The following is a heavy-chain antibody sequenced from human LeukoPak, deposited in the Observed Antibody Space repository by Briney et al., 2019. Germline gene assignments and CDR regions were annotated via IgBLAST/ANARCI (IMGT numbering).Heavy chain of an antibody. J-gene: IGHJ4*02. CDR3: ARAAYGSGYFDY. V-gene: IGHV1-46*01. D-gene: IGHD6-19*01. CDR2: INPSVDFT. Sequence: ASVKVSCKASGYTFTSHYIHWVRQAPGQGHEWMGTINPSVDFTTYAQRFQGRVSMTSDMSTSTFYMELSSLRSEDTAVFYCARAAYGSGYFDYWGQGTLVTVSS. CDR1: GYTFTSHY.